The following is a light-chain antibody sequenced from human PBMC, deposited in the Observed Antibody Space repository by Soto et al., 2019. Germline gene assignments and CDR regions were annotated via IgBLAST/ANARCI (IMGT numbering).Light chain of an antibody. CDR1: QTITTY. CDR2: AAI. Sequence: DIQMTQSPSSLSASVGDRVTITCRASQTITTYLNWYQHKPGKAPKLLIYAAISLQSGVPSRLSGSGSGTDFTLTISSLQPDDFATYYCQPTYSTPHTFGQGTKVEIK. V-gene: IGKV1-39*01. J-gene: IGKJ2*01. CDR3: QPTYSTPHT.